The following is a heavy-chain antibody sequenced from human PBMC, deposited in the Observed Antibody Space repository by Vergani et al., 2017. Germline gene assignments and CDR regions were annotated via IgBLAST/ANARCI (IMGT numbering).Heavy chain of an antibody. J-gene: IGHJ4*02. CDR3: ARDGDRYPRGVCGY. Sequence: QVQLQESGPGLVKPSQTLSLTCTVSGGSISSGRYYWSWIRQPAGKGLEWIGRIYTSGSTNYNPSLKSRVTISVDTSKNQFSLKLSSVTAADTAVYYCARDGDRYPRGVCGYWGQGTLVTVSS. CDR2: IYTSGST. CDR1: GGSISSGRYY. D-gene: IGHD2-21*02. V-gene: IGHV4-61*02.